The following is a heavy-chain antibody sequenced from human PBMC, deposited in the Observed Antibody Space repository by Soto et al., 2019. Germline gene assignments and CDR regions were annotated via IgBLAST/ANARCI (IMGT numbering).Heavy chain of an antibody. V-gene: IGHV1-69*13. Sequence: SVKVSCKASGGTFSSYAISWVRQAPGQGLEWMGGIIPIFGTANYAQKFQGRVTITADESTSTAYMELSSLRSEDTAVYYCARDYDSSGYYPPVWFDPWGQGTLVTVSS. D-gene: IGHD3-22*01. CDR3: ARDYDSSGYYPPVWFDP. J-gene: IGHJ5*02. CDR2: IIPIFGTA. CDR1: GGTFSSYA.